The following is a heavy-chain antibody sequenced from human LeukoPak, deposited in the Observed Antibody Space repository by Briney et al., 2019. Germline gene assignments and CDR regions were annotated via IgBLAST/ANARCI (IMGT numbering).Heavy chain of an antibody. CDR2: IYYSGST. D-gene: IGHD2-8*01. CDR1: GGSISSGGYY. V-gene: IGHV4-31*03. CDR3: ARAIGYCTNGVCPGFDY. J-gene: IGHJ4*02. Sequence: SQTLSLTCTVSGGSISSGGYYRSWIRQHPGKGLEWIGYIYYSGSTYYNPSLKSRVTISVDTSKNQFSLKLSSVTAADTAVYYCARAIGYCTNGVCPGFDYWGQGTLVTVSS.